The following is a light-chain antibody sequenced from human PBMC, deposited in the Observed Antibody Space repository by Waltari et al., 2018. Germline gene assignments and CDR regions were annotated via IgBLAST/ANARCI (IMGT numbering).Light chain of an antibody. CDR1: QNINMY. J-gene: IGKJ1*01. CDR2: DAS. Sequence: DIQMTQSPSMLSASVGDRVTITCRASQNINMYLAWYQQEPGKAPKFVIYDASKSEVPSKFSGSGSGTEFTLTISSLQPDDSATYYCQQYSSSSPWAFGQGTKVEIK. CDR3: QQYSSSSPWA. V-gene: IGKV1-5*01.